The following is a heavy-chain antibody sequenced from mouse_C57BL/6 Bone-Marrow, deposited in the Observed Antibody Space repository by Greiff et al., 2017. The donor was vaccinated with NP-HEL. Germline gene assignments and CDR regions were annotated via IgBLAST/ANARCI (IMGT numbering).Heavy chain of an antibody. D-gene: IGHD1-1*01. CDR1: GFTFSSYA. V-gene: IGHV5-4*01. J-gene: IGHJ4*01. Sequence: EVQRVESGGGLVKPGGSLKLSCAASGFTFSSYAMSWVRQTPEKRLEWVATISDGGSYTYYPDNVKGRFTISRDNAKNNLYLQMSHLKSEDTAMYYCARDQSTVVEGYYAMDYWGQGTSVTVSS. CDR3: ARDQSTVVEGYYAMDY. CDR2: ISDGGSYT.